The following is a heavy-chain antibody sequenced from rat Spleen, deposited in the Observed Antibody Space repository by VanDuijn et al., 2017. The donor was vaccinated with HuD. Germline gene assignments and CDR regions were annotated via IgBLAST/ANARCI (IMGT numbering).Heavy chain of an antibody. V-gene: IGHV2-72*01. CDR3: ARRRDSYAHFDY. J-gene: IGHJ2*01. Sequence: QVQLKESGPGLVQPSQTLSLTCTVSGFSLTSNSVSWVRQPPGKSLVWMGTIWAGGGTNYNSAVQSRLSISRDTSKSKVFLKMNSLQPEDTGTYYCARRRDSYAHFDYWGQGVMVTVSS. CDR1: GFSLTSNS. D-gene: IGHD1-12*01. CDR2: IWAGGGT.